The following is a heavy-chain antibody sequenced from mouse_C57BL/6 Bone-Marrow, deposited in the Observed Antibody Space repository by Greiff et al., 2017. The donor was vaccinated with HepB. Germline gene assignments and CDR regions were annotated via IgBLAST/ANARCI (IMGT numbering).Heavy chain of an antibody. Sequence: LVKPGASVKISCKASGYSFTSYYIHWVKQRPGQGLEWIGWIYPGSGNTKYNEKFKGKATLTADTSSSTAYMQLSSLTSEDSAVYYCARWGRRAAMDYWGQGTSVTVSS. V-gene: IGHV1-66*01. D-gene: IGHD3-3*01. CDR3: ARWGRRAAMDY. J-gene: IGHJ4*01. CDR1: GYSFTSYY. CDR2: IYPGSGNT.